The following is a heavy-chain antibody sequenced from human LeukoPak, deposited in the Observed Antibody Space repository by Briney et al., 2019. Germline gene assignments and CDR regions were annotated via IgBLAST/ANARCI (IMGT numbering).Heavy chain of an antibody. J-gene: IGHJ4*02. CDR1: GFAFDDYT. D-gene: IGHD6-13*01. V-gene: IGHV3-43*01. Sequence: GGSLRLSCAASGFAFDDYTMHWVRHPPGGGLEWVSLINWDGTGTHYADSVMGRFTIFRDNSKNSLYLQMNSLRTEDTALYYCAKAVRSSSSWFDYWGLGTLVTVSS. CDR3: AKAVRSSSSWFDY. CDR2: INWDGTGT.